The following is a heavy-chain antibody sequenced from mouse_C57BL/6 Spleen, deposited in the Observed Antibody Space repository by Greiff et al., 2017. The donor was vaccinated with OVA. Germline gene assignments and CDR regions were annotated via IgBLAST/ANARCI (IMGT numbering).Heavy chain of an antibody. J-gene: IGHJ2*01. D-gene: IGHD2-5*01. CDR3: TRLDSNSFFDY. CDR1: GYTFTDYE. V-gene: IGHV1-15*01. CDR2: IDPETGGT. Sequence: VQLVESGAELVRPGASVTLSCKASGYTFTDYEMHWVKQTPVHGLEWIGAIDPETGGTAYNQKFKGKAILTADKSSSTAYMELRSLTSEDSAVYYCTRLDSNSFFDYWGQGTTLTVSS.